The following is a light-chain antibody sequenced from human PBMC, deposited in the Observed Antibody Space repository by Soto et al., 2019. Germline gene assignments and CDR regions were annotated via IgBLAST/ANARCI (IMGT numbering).Light chain of an antibody. CDR3: ATWDDSLSGPV. CDR1: TSNIGSSS. V-gene: IGLV1-47*01. Sequence: QAVVRQPPSASGTPGQSVTISCSGSTSNIGSSSVYWYQQLPGTAPKVFIYENNRRPSGVPDRFSGSKSGTSASLAISGLRSEDEADYYCATWDDSLSGPVFGGGNKLTVL. CDR2: ENN. J-gene: IGLJ2*01.